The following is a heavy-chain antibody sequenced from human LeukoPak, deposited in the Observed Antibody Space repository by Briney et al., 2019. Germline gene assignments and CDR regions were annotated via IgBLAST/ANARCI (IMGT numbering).Heavy chain of an antibody. J-gene: IGHJ4*02. V-gene: IGHV1-2*02. CDR3: ARMEYSSSSLGFDY. Sequence: ASVKVSCKASGYTFTGYYMHWVRQAPGQGLEWMGWINPNSGGTNYAQKFQGRVTMTRDTSISTAYMEVSRLRSDDTDVYYCARMEYSSSSLGFDYWGQGTLVTVSS. CDR2: INPNSGGT. CDR1: GYTFTGYY. D-gene: IGHD6-6*01.